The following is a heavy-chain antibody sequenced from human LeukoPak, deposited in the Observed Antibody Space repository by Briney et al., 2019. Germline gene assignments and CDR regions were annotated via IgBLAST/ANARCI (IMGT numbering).Heavy chain of an antibody. CDR1: GFTFSSYT. J-gene: IGHJ6*04. Sequence: GGSLRLSCSASGFTFSSYTIHWVRQAPGKGLEFVSAITNNGGNTYYADSVKGRSTISRDNSKNTLYLQMNSLRAEDTAVYYCARLAAAAYYYYYGMDVWGKGTTVTVSS. CDR3: ARLAAAAYYYYYGMDV. CDR2: ITNNGGNT. D-gene: IGHD6-13*01. V-gene: IGHV3-64*04.